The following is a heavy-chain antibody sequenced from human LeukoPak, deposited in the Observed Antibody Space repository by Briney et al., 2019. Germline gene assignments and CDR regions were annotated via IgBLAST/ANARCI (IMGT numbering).Heavy chain of an antibody. CDR2: IYSGGST. D-gene: IGHD5-18*01. CDR1: GFTVSSNY. V-gene: IGHV3-66*01. J-gene: IGHJ6*03. Sequence: GGSLRLSCAASGFTVSSNYMSWVRQAPRKGLEWVSVIYSGGSTYYADSVKGRFTISRDNSENTVSLQLNSLRAEDTAVYYCGKGLAYTYPYSGNMDVWGKGTTVTISS. CDR3: GKGLAYTYPYSGNMDV.